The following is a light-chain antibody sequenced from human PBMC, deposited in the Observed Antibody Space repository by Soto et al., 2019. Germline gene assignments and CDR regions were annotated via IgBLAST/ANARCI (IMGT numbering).Light chain of an antibody. J-gene: IGKJ1*01. CDR2: KAS. CDR1: RNISPW. CDR3: HQYYKYST. V-gene: IGKV1-5*03. Sequence: DIQMTQSPATLSASVGDRVTLISGASRNISPWLAWYQQKPGEAPKLLIYKASSLESGVPSRFSGSGSGTEFTLTISSLQPDDFAIYYCHQYYKYSTFGLGTKVEIK.